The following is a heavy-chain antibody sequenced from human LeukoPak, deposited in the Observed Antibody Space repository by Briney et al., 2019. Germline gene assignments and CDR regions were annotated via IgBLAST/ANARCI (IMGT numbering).Heavy chain of an antibody. CDR1: GITFSDYY. Sequence: GGSLRLSCAASGITFSDYYMSWIRQAPGKGLEWISYISSSGSTIYNADSVKGRFTLSRDNAKNSLYLHMNSLTVEDTAVYYCSRDPRNNDYWGQGTLVTVSS. CDR3: SRDPRNNDY. V-gene: IGHV3-11*01. J-gene: IGHJ4*02. CDR2: ISSSGSTI.